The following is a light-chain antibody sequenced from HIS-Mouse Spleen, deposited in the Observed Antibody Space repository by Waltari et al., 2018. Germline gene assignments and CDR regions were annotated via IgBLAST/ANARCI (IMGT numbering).Light chain of an antibody. V-gene: IGLV1-44*01. CDR3: AAWDDSLNGVV. CDR2: SNN. Sequence: QSVLTQPPSASGTPGQRVTIHCSGSRSNIGSNTVNWYQQPPGPAPKLLIYSNNQRPSGVPDRFSGSKSGTSASLAISGLQSEDEADYYCAAWDDSLNGVVFGGGTKLTVL. J-gene: IGLJ2*01. CDR1: RSNIGSNT.